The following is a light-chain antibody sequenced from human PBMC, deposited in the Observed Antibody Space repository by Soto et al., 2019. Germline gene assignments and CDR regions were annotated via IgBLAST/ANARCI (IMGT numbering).Light chain of an antibody. CDR1: QSVDSSF. Sequence: EIVLTQSPGSLSLSPGERATLSCRASQSVDSSFFAWYQTKPGQAPRLLIYGASKRATGIPDRFSGSGSGTDFTLTISRLEPEDVAVYYCQQYVSSVTFGQGTKVEIK. V-gene: IGKV3-20*01. CDR3: QQYVSSVT. J-gene: IGKJ1*01. CDR2: GAS.